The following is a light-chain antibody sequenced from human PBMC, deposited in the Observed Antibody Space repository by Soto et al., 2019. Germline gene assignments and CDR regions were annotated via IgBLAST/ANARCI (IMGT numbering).Light chain of an antibody. CDR3: QQYNSYSRT. CDR1: QTISSW. V-gene: IGKV1-5*03. CDR2: KAS. J-gene: IGKJ1*01. Sequence: DIQLTQSPSTLSASVGDRVTITCRASQTISSWLAWYQQKPGKPPKILIYKASSLESGVPSRFRGSGSGTEFTLTISRLQPDDFETYYCQQYNSYSRTFGQGTKVDIK.